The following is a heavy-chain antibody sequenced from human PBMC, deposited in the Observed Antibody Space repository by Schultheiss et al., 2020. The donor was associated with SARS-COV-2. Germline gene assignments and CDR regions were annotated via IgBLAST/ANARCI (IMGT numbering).Heavy chain of an antibody. Sequence: GGSLRLSCAASGFTFSSYSMNWVRQAPGKGLEWVSYISSSGSTIYYADSVKGRFTISRDNAKNTLYLQMNSLRAEDTAVYYCARDTVYCSSTSCYNPYYYYGMDVWGQGTTVTVSS. CDR3: ARDTVYCSSTSCYNPYYYYGMDV. J-gene: IGHJ6*02. CDR2: ISSSGSTI. V-gene: IGHV3-48*04. D-gene: IGHD2-2*02. CDR1: GFTFSSYS.